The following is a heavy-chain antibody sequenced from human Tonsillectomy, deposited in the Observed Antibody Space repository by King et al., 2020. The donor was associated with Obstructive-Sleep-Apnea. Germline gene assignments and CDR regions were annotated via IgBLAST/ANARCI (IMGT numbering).Heavy chain of an antibody. D-gene: IGHD5-12*01. Sequence: VQLVESGGGLVQPGGSLRLSCAASGFTFSSYWMHWGRQAPGKGLVGVSRINSDGSSTSYADSVKGRFTISRDNAKNTLYLQMNSLRAEDTAVYYCARGISGYDRVFYWGQGTLVTVSS. V-gene: IGHV3-74*01. CDR2: INSDGSST. J-gene: IGHJ4*02. CDR3: ARGISGYDRVFY. CDR1: GFTFSSYW.